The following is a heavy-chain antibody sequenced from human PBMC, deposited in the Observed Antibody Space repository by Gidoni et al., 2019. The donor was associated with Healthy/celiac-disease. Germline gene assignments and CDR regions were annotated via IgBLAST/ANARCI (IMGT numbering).Heavy chain of an antibody. D-gene: IGHD2-15*01. CDR2: IKQDGSEK. J-gene: IGHJ4*02. Sequence: EVPLVEPGGGLVQPGGSVRPSCASSGFTVSSYWMRWVRQFPGKGLEWVANIKQDGSEKYYVDAVKVRFTISRDNAKNSLYRQMNSLRAEETAVYDCAREGYCSGGSCFDYWGQGTLVTVSS. CDR3: AREGYCSGGSCFDY. CDR1: GFTVSSYW. V-gene: IGHV3-7*01.